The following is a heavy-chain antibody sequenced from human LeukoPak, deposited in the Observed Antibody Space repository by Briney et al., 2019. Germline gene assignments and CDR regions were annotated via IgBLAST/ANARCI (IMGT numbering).Heavy chain of an antibody. V-gene: IGHV4-59*08. CDR3: AKHEPRGTYPLQD. D-gene: IGHD1-26*01. J-gene: IGHJ1*01. CDR1: GGSISGYF. Sequence: SEALSLTCTVSGGSISGYFWSWIRQPPGKGLEWVAHIFHTGSTTYNPSLKSRLTISVDTSNQVSLKLRSVTAADTAVYYCAKHEPRGTYPLQDWGQGTLVTVSS. CDR2: IFHTGST.